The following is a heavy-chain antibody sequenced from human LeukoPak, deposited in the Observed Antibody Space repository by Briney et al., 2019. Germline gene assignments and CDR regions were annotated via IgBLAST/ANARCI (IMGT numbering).Heavy chain of an antibody. CDR1: GGSVSSTTYY. Sequence: SETLSLTCTVSGGSVSSTTYYWSWIPQPPGKGLEWIASINYSGSTYYNPSLKSRVTISVDTSENQFSLKLSSVTAADTAVYYCARYVVYGSGKYYFDYWGQGTLVTVSS. J-gene: IGHJ4*02. D-gene: IGHD3-10*01. V-gene: IGHV4-39*01. CDR2: INYSGST. CDR3: ARYVVYGSGKYYFDY.